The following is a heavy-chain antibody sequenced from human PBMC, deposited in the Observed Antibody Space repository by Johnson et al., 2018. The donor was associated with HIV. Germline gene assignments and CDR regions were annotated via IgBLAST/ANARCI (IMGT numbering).Heavy chain of an antibody. V-gene: IGHV3-11*04. Sequence: QVQLVESGGGVVQPGRSLRLSCAASGITFSDYYMSWIRQAPGKGLEWVSFIYRDGSTYYADSVKGRFTISRDNAKNSLYLQMDSLRAEDTAVYYCARDRVGATAFDMWGQGTMVTDSS. D-gene: IGHD1-26*01. J-gene: IGHJ3*02. CDR1: GITFSDYY. CDR2: IYRDGST. CDR3: ARDRVGATAFDM.